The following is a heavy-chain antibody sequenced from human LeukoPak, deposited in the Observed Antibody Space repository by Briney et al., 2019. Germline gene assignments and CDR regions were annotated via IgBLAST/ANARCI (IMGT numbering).Heavy chain of an antibody. V-gene: IGHV3-33*01. J-gene: IGHJ4*02. CDR1: GFTFSSYT. CDR3: TRDNLAWRHYFDS. Sequence: GGSLRLSCAASGFTFSSYTMHWVRQAPGKGLEWVALIWSDSSNSGYAVSVKGRFTISRDNSKDTLSLQMNSLRAEDTAIYYCTRDNLAWRHYFDSWGQGTLVSVSS. CDR2: IWSDSSNS.